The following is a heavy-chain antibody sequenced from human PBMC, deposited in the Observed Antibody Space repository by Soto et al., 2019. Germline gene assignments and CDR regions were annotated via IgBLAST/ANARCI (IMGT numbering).Heavy chain of an antibody. CDR1: GGSISSSSYY. CDR3: ARRPKKDFWSGPTYYYYGMDV. J-gene: IGHJ6*02. V-gene: IGHV4-39*01. D-gene: IGHD3-3*01. Sequence: SETLSLTCTVSGGSISSSSYYWGWIRQPPGKGLERIGSIYYSGSTYYNPSLKSRVTISVDTSKNQFSLKLSSVTAADTAVYYCARRPKKDFWSGPTYYYYGMDVWGQGTTVTDSS. CDR2: IYYSGST.